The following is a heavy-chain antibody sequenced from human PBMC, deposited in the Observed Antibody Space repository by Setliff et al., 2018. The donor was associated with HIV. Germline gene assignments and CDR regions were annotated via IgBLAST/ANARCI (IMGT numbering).Heavy chain of an antibody. D-gene: IGHD6-19*01. J-gene: IGHJ4*02. CDR3: GRQAWDHQSSGYFVDY. CDR2: IYGSGTT. V-gene: IGHV4-59*08. Sequence: NPSETLSLTCSVAGASMTSHLTWIRQARGMGLEWIGNIYGSGTTKYNPSLKSRVTVSLDMSNNQFSLKVTSMTAADTAVYYCGRQAWDHQSSGYFVDYWGQGTLVTVSS. CDR1: GASMTSHL.